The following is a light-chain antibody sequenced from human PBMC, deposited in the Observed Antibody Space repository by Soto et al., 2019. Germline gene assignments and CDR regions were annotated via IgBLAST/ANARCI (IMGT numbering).Light chain of an antibody. J-gene: IGKJ2*01. CDR1: QSVNKW. CDR3: QQSYTSVQT. Sequence: DIQMTQSPSTLSASVGDRVTITCRASQSVNKWLAWYQQKPGKAPKLLIFDASNLESGVPSRFSGNASGTEFALTIMSLQPEDSGTYYCQQSYTSVQTFGQGTKVDIK. V-gene: IGKV1-5*01. CDR2: DAS.